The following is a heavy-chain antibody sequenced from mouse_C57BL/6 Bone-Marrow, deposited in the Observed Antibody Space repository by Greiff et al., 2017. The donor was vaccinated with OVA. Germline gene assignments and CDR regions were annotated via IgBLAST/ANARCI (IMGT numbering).Heavy chain of an antibody. CDR2: IYPRSGNT. J-gene: IGHJ3*01. Sequence: VQRVESGAELARPGASVKLSCKASGYTFTSYGISWVKQRTGQGLEWIGEIYPRSGNTYYNEKFKGKATLTADKSSSTAYMELRSLTSEDSAVYFCARGLRQDWFAYWGQGTLVTVSA. D-gene: IGHD2-4*01. V-gene: IGHV1-81*01. CDR3: ARGLRQDWFAY. CDR1: GYTFTSYG.